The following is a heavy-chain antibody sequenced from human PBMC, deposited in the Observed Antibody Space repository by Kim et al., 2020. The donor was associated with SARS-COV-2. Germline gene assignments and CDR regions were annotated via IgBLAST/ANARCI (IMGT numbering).Heavy chain of an antibody. CDR1: GFTFGDYA. CDR3: ARGARSADY. Sequence: GGSLRLSCIGSGFTFGDYAMSWLRQAPGKGLEWVGFIRSKAFGGTTENAASVQGRFTISRDDSKSIAYLQMNSLKTEDTGVYYCARGARSADYWGQGTLVTVSS. J-gene: IGHJ4*02. D-gene: IGHD6-6*01. V-gene: IGHV3-49*03. CDR2: IRSKAFGGTT.